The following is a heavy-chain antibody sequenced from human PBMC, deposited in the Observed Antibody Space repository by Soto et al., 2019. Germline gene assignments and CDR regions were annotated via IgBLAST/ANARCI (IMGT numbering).Heavy chain of an antibody. CDR3: ARELSYCSGGSCYLGYFDY. CDR1: GFTFSSYG. CDR2: IWYDGSNK. J-gene: IGHJ4*02. D-gene: IGHD2-15*01. Sequence: QVQLVESGGDVGQPGRSQRLSCAASGFTFSSYGMHWVRQAPGKGLEWVAVIWYDGSNKYYADSVKGRFTISRDNSKNTLYLQMNSLRAEDTAVYYCARELSYCSGGSCYLGYFDYWGQRTLVTVSS. V-gene: IGHV3-33*01.